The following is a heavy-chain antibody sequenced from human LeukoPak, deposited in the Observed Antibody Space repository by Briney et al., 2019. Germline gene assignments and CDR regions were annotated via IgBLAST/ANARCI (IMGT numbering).Heavy chain of an antibody. J-gene: IGHJ4*02. CDR1: GGSFSGYY. V-gene: IGHV4-34*01. CDR3: ARGHDEYGDYYFDY. CDR2: INHSGST. Sequence: SETLSLTCAVYGGSFSGYYWSWIRQPPGKGLEWIGEINHSGSTNYNPSLKSRVTISVDTSKNQFSLKLSSVTAADTAVYCCARGHDEYGDYYFDYWGQGTLVTVSS. D-gene: IGHD4-17*01.